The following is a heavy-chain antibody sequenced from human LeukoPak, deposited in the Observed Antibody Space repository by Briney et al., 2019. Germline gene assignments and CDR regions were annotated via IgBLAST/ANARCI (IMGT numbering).Heavy chain of an antibody. CDR3: ARASGIAAAGTGFDY. V-gene: IGHV3-21*01. CDR2: ISSSSSYI. J-gene: IGHJ4*02. CDR1: GFTFSSYS. Sequence: PGGSLRLSCAASGFTFSSYSMNGVRQAPGKGREWVSSISSSSSYIYYADSVKGRFTISRDNAKNSLYLQMNSLRAEDTAVYYCARASGIAAAGTGFDYWGQGTLVTVSS. D-gene: IGHD6-13*01.